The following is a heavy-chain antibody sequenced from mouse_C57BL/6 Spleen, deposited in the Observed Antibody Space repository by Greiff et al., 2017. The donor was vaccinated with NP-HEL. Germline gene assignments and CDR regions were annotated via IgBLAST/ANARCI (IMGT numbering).Heavy chain of an antibody. CDR2: FYPGSGSI. CDR1: GYTFTEYT. CDR3: ARHEEGTTVVANYWYFDV. D-gene: IGHD1-1*01. J-gene: IGHJ1*03. Sequence: VQLQQSGAELVKPGASVKLSCKASGYTFTEYTIHWVKQRSGQGLEWIGWFYPGSGSIKYNEKFKDNATLTADKSSSTVYMELSRLTSEDSAVYFCARHEEGTTVVANYWYFDVWGTGTTVTVSS. V-gene: IGHV1-62-2*01.